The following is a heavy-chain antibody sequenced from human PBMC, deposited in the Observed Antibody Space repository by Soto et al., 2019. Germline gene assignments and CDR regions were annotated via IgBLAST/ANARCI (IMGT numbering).Heavy chain of an antibody. V-gene: IGHV3-11*06. J-gene: IGHJ4*02. CDR1: GFTFSDHY. CDR3: SRGGGGGLFDL. CDR2: ISPRTTSK. Sequence: QVQLVESGGGLVQPGGSLRLSCASSGFTFSDHYMSWIRRSPGKGLELLSYISPRTTSKNYADSVKGRFTISRDNAKNSLYLDLNSVRAEDTAIYYCSRGGGGGLFDLWGQGTFVTVSS. D-gene: IGHD2-21*01.